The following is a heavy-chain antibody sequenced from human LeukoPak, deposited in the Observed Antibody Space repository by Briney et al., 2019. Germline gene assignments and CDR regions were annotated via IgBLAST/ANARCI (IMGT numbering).Heavy chain of an antibody. Sequence: GGSLRLSCAASGFTFSNYWMSWVRQAPGKGLEWLANINQDGSEMYYVDSVKGRFTISRDNAKSSLYLQMNSLRAEDTAVYYCARDELRGGPRGDAFDIWGQGTMATVSS. CDR1: GFTFSNYW. CDR3: ARDELRGGPRGDAFDI. J-gene: IGHJ3*02. CDR2: INQDGSEM. V-gene: IGHV3-7*01. D-gene: IGHD3-10*01.